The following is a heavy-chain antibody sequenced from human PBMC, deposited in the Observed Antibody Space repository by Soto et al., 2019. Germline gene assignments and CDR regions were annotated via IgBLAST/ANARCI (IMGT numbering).Heavy chain of an antibody. CDR1: GVSISSGGYS. V-gene: IGHV4-30-2*05. J-gene: IGHJ4*02. CDR3: ARVHYYDSSGYVHFDY. CDR2: IYYSGST. D-gene: IGHD3-22*01. Sequence: SETLALTCAVSGVSISSGGYSWSWIRQPPGKGLEWIGYIYYSGSTYYNPSLKSRVTISVDTSKNQFSLKLSSVTAADTAVYYCARVHYYDSSGYVHFDYWGQGTLVTVSS.